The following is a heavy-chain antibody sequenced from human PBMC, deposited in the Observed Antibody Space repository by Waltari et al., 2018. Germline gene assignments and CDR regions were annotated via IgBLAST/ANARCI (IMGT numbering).Heavy chain of an antibody. Sequence: QVQLVQSGAEVKKPGASVTVSCKASGYTFTSYAMHWVRQAPGQRPEWMGWINAGNGNTKYSQKFQGRVTITRDTSASTAYMELSSLRSEDTAVYYCARGESDIVVVPAAMESDAFDIWGQGTMVTVSS. D-gene: IGHD2-2*01. CDR3: ARGESDIVVVPAAMESDAFDI. J-gene: IGHJ3*02. CDR1: GYTFTSYA. V-gene: IGHV1-3*01. CDR2: INAGNGNT.